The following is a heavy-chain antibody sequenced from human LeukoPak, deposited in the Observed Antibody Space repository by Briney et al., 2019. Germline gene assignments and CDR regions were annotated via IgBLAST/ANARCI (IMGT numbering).Heavy chain of an antibody. J-gene: IGHJ3*02. D-gene: IGHD3-10*01. CDR2: IYYSGST. CDR1: GGSFSGYY. Sequence: PSETLSLTCAVYGGSFSGYYWSWIRQPPGKGLELIGYIYYSGSTNYNPSLKSRVTISVDTSKNQFSLKLSSVTAADTAVYYCARSSYYYGADAFDIWGQGTMVNIFS. CDR3: ARSSYYYGADAFDI. V-gene: IGHV4-59*01.